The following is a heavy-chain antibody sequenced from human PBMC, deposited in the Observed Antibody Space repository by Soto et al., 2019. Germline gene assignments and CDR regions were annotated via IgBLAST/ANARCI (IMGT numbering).Heavy chain of an antibody. CDR2: VYPGDSDT. CDR1: GYSFTSYW. Sequence: HGESLKISCKGSGYSFTSYWIGWVRQMPGKGLEWMGIVYPGDSDTRYSPSFQGQVTISVDKSISTAYLQWSSLKASDTAMYYCARHLEVRGVISYYYYYGMDVWGQGTTVTVSS. D-gene: IGHD3-10*01. V-gene: IGHV5-51*01. J-gene: IGHJ6*02. CDR3: ARHLEVRGVISYYYYYGMDV.